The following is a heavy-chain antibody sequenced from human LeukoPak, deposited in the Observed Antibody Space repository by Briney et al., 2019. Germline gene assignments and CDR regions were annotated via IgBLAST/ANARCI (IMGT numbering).Heavy chain of an antibody. V-gene: IGHV4-31*03. J-gene: IGHJ6*02. CDR2: IYYSGST. D-gene: IGHD2-21*01. CDR1: GGSISSGGYY. CDR3: ARDRRGVFHSYYYYYGMDV. Sequence: PSETLSLTCTVSGGSISSGGYYWSWIRQHPGKGLEWIGYIYYSGSTYYNPSLKSRVTISVDTSKNQFSLKLSSVTAADTAVYYCARDRRGVFHSYYYYYGMDVWGQGTRSPSP.